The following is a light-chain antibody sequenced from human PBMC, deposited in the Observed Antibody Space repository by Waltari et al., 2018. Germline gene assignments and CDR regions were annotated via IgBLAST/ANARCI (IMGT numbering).Light chain of an antibody. Sequence: EIVLTQSPATLSLSPGETATLSCRASHSVNWYLAWYQQTPGQAPRLLIYDASNRATGIPARFSGSGSGTDFTLTISSLEPEDSAVYYCQQRRNWPLTFGGGTKVEIK. V-gene: IGKV3-11*01. J-gene: IGKJ4*01. CDR2: DAS. CDR3: QQRRNWPLT. CDR1: HSVNWY.